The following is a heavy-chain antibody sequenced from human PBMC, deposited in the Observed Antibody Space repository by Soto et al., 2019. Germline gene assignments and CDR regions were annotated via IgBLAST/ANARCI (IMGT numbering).Heavy chain of an antibody. CDR3: AKNGQPPYYCYGLDG. Sequence: QGHLVQSGAEGKKPGTSVKVSCKASGYTFTRYGISWVRQAPGQGLEWMGWISGYNGDTNYAQNLQGRVTRTIDTTTSTAYMELRSLTSDDTAVYYCAKNGQPPYYCYGLDGWGQGTTVTVSS. CDR1: GYTFTRYG. D-gene: IGHD2-8*01. V-gene: IGHV1-18*01. CDR2: ISGYNGDT. J-gene: IGHJ6*02.